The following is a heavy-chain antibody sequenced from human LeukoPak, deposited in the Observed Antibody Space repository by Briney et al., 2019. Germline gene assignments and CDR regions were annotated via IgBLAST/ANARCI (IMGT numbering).Heavy chain of an antibody. Sequence: GGSLRLSCAASGFTFSSYSMNWVRQAPGKGLEWVSYISSSSSTIYYADSVKGRFTISRDNAKNSLYLQMNSLRAEDTAVYYCARDRYYYDSSGYRYFDYWGQGTLVTVSA. CDR1: GFTFSSYS. J-gene: IGHJ4*02. D-gene: IGHD3-22*01. V-gene: IGHV3-48*01. CDR2: ISSSSSTI. CDR3: ARDRYYYDSSGYRYFDY.